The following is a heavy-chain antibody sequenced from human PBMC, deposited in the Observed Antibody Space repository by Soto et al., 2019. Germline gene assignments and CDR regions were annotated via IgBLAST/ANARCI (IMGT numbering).Heavy chain of an antibody. V-gene: IGHV3-23*01. D-gene: IGHD1-1*01. Sequence: EVQLLESGGGLVQPGGSLRLSCAASGFIINRDALSWVRQAPGKGLEWVAAINDRGDTTHYADSVKGRFTISRDTSKNTLYLQMNTLRAEDTAVYYCAKDKPGTTSFDYWGQGTLVTVSS. CDR2: INDRGDTT. CDR3: AKDKPGTTSFDY. J-gene: IGHJ4*02. CDR1: GFIINRDA.